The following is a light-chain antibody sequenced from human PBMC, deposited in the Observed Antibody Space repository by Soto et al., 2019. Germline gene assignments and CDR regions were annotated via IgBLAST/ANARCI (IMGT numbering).Light chain of an antibody. V-gene: IGLV3-1*01. CDR2: QDS. Sequence: SYELTQPPSVSVSPGQTASITCSGDKLGDKFACCYQQKPGQSPVLVIYQDSKRPSGIPERFSGSNSGNTATLTISGTQAMDEADYYCQAWDSSTAWVFGTGTKLTVL. J-gene: IGLJ1*01. CDR3: QAWDSSTAWV. CDR1: KLGDKF.